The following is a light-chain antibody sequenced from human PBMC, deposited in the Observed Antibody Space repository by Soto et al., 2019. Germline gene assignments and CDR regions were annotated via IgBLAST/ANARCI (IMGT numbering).Light chain of an antibody. CDR2: GAS. Sequence: EIVLTQSPGTLSLCPGETATLSCGSSQSVSNNYLAWYQQKPGQAPRLLIYGASNRATGIPDRFSGSGSGTDFTLTISSLQPEDFATYYCQQSYSSPITFGQGTRLEIK. CDR3: QQSYSSPIT. CDR1: QSVSNNY. J-gene: IGKJ5*01. V-gene: IGKV3-20*01.